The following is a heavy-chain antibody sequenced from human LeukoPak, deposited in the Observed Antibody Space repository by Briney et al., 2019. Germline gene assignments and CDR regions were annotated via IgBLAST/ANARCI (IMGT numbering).Heavy chain of an antibody. CDR2: IYYSGST. V-gene: IGHV4-59*08. CDR3: ARQRWLPLPDL. CDR1: GGSLSSYY. J-gene: IGHJ2*01. D-gene: IGHD5-24*01. Sequence: PSETLSLTCTVSGGSLSSYYWSWSRQPPGKGLEWIGYIYYSGSTNYNPSLKSRVTISVDTSKNQFSLKLSSVTAADTAVYYCARQRWLPLPDLWGRGTLVTVSS.